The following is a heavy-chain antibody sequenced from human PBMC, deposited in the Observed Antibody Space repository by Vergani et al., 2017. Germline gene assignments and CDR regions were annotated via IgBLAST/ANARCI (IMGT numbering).Heavy chain of an antibody. D-gene: IGHD2-2*01. Sequence: QVQLVQSGAEVKKPGASVKVSCKASGYTSTGYYMHWVRQAPAKGLEWMGWINPNSGGTNYAQKLQGSVTRTRATSIRTAYMELSRMGSDDTAVYYCARPIVVVPTASRYYYYGMDVWGQGTTVTVSS. CDR3: ARPIVVVPTASRYYYYGMDV. J-gene: IGHJ6*02. V-gene: IGHV1-2*02. CDR1: GYTSTGYY. CDR2: INPNSGGT.